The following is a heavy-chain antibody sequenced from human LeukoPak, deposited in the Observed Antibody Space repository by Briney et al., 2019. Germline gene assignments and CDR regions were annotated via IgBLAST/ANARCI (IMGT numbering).Heavy chain of an antibody. D-gene: IGHD3-22*01. J-gene: IGHJ4*02. CDR1: GFTVSSNY. CDR2: IYSGGST. V-gene: IGHV3-53*01. CDR3: AKGSDYYDSRLDY. Sequence: GGSLRLSCAASGFTVSSNYMSWVRQAPGKGLEWVSVIYSGGSTYYADSVKGRFTISRDNSKNTLYLQMNSLRAEDTAVYYCAKGSDYYDSRLDYWGQGTLVTVSS.